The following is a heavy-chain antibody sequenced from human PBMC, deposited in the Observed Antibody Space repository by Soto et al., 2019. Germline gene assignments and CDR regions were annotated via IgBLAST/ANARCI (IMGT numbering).Heavy chain of an antibody. CDR3: GRARELPSYYYGMDV. J-gene: IGHJ6*02. CDR2: IYYAGSA. CDR1: GGSISPYY. D-gene: IGHD1-26*01. Sequence: PSETLSLTCTVSGGSISPYYWSWIRQPPGKGLEWVGYIYYAGSAYYNPSLKSRVTLSVDTSKNQFSLKLSSVTAADTAVYYCGRARELPSYYYGMDVWGQGTRSPSP. V-gene: IGHV4-59*08.